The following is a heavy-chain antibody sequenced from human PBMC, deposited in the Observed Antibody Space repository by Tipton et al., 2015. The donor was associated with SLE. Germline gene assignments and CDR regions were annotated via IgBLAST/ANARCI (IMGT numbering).Heavy chain of an antibody. Sequence: TLSLTCTVSGDSISDSYLSWICQPPGKRMVWIGVLYTGGGTTYNPSLKSRLTMSEDTPKNLFSLNLNYVTAADTAIYFCARVGPPPIAGATSAFDFWGEGTLVTVTS. CDR2: LYTGGGT. CDR3: ARVGPPPIAGATSAFDF. CDR1: GDSISDSY. D-gene: IGHD1-26*01. V-gene: IGHV4-4*08. J-gene: IGHJ4*02.